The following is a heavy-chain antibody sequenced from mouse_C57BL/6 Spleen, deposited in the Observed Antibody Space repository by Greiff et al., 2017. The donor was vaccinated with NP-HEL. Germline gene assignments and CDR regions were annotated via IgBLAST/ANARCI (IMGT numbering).Heavy chain of an antibody. CDR1: GYAFSSSW. CDR2: IYPGDGDT. D-gene: IGHD1-1*01. CDR3: ASNYYCGPLYFEV. J-gene: IGHJ1*03. Sequence: VQLQQSGPELVKPGASVKISCKASGYAFSSSWMNWVKQRPGKGLEWIGRIYPGDGDTNYNGKFKGKATLTADKSSSTAYMQLSSLTSEDSAVYFCASNYYCGPLYFEVWGTGTTVTVSS. V-gene: IGHV1-82*01.